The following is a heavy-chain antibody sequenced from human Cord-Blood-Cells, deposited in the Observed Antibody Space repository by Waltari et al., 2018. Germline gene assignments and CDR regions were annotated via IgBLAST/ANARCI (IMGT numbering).Heavy chain of an antibody. CDR3: ARVGWFDP. CDR1: GFTFSAHS. V-gene: IGHV3-72*01. Sequence: EVQLVESGGGLVQPGGSLRLSCAASGFTFSAHSMDWVRQDTGEGLEWVGRTRNKANSYTTEYAASVKGRFTISRDDSKNSLYLQMNSLKTEDTAVYYCARVGWFDPWGQGTLVTVSS. J-gene: IGHJ5*02. CDR2: TRNKANSYTT.